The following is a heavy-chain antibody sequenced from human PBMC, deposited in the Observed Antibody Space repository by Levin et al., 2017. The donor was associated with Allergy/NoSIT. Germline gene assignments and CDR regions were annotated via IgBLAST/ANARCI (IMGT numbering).Heavy chain of an antibody. Sequence: GGSLRLSCAASGFTFDDYAMHWVRQAPGKGLEWVSGISWNSGSIGYADSVKGRFTISRDNAKNSLYLQMNSLRAEDTALYYCAKDMVSWIQLVFDPWGQGTLVTVSS. D-gene: IGHD5-18*01. J-gene: IGHJ5*02. V-gene: IGHV3-9*01. CDR1: GFTFDDYA. CDR2: ISWNSGSI. CDR3: AKDMVSWIQLVFDP.